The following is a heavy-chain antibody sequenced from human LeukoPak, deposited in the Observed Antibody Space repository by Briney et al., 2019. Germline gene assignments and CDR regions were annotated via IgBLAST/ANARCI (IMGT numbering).Heavy chain of an antibody. CDR2: IYSDGST. Sequence: PGGSLRLSCAASGFTVSSNYMSWVRQAPGKGLEWVSIIYSDGSTYYADSVKGRLTISRDNSKNTLWLQMNSLRAEDTAVFYCARGEVFFDIWGQGTMVTVSS. CDR1: GFTVSSNY. D-gene: IGHD1-26*01. V-gene: IGHV3-53*01. CDR3: ARGEVFFDI. J-gene: IGHJ3*02.